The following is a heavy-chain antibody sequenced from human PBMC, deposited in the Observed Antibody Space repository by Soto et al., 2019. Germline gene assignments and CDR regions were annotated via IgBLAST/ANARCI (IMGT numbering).Heavy chain of an antibody. Sequence: ASVKVSCKASGFTFTSSAVQWVRQARGQRLERIGWIVVGSGNTNYAQKFQERVTITRDMSTSTAYMELSSLRSEDTAVYYCAAIWNGGAYYYSGMDVWGQGTTVTVS. CDR3: AAIWNGGAYYYSGMDV. J-gene: IGHJ6*02. V-gene: IGHV1-58*01. CDR1: GFTFTSSA. D-gene: IGHD1-1*01. CDR2: IVVGSGNT.